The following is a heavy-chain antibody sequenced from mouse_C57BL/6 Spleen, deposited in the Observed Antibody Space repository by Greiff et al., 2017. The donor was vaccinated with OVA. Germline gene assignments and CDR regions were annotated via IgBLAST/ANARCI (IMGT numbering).Heavy chain of an antibody. CDR2: ISPRSGNT. Sequence: QVQLQQSGAELARPGASVKLSCKASGYTFTSYGISWVKQRTGQGLEWIGEISPRSGNTYYNEKFKGKATLTADKSSSTAYMELRSLTSEDSAVYFCARGDDYDYWGQGTTLTVSS. CDR1: GYTFTSYG. CDR3: ARGDDYDY. V-gene: IGHV1-81*01. J-gene: IGHJ2*01. D-gene: IGHD2-4*01.